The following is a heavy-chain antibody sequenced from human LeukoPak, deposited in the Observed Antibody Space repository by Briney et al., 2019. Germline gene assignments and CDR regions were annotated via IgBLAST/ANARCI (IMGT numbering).Heavy chain of an antibody. V-gene: IGHV4-59*01. J-gene: IGHJ6*03. Sequence: PSETLSLTCTVSGGSISSYYWSWIRQPPGKGLEWIGYIYYSGSTNYNPSLKSRVTISVDTSKNQFSLKLSSVTAADTAVYYCARGHRQQLVLGYYYYYYMDVWGKGTTVTVSS. CDR3: ARGHRQQLVLGYYYYYYMDV. CDR2: IYYSGST. CDR1: GGSISSYY. D-gene: IGHD6-13*01.